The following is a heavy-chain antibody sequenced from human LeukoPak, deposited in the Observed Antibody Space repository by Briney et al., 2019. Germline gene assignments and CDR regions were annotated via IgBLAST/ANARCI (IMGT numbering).Heavy chain of an antibody. V-gene: IGHV3-23*01. CDR2: ISGSGGST. CDR1: GFTFSSYA. CDR3: AKDLPSSGWYLGYFDY. J-gene: IGHJ4*02. D-gene: IGHD6-19*01. Sequence: GGSLRLSCAASGFTFSSYAMSWVRQAPGKGLEWVSAISGSGGSTYYADSVKGRFTISRDSSKNTLYLQMNSLRAEDTAVYYCAKDLPSSGWYLGYFDYWGQGTLVTVSS.